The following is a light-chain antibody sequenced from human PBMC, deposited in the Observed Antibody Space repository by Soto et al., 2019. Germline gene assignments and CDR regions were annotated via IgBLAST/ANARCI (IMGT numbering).Light chain of an antibody. CDR3: QSPGT. Sequence: EIVLTQSPGTLSLSPGGRATLSCRASQSVSSSYLAWYQQKPGQAPRLLIYGASSRATGIPDRFSGSGSGTDFTLTISRLEPEDFAVYYCQSPGTFGQGTKLEIK. J-gene: IGKJ2*01. CDR2: GAS. CDR1: QSVSSSY. V-gene: IGKV3-20*01.